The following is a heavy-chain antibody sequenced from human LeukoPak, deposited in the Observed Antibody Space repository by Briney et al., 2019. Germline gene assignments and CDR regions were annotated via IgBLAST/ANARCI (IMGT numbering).Heavy chain of an antibody. V-gene: IGHV4-39*07. J-gene: IGHJ5*02. CDR3: ARDGRAMFDP. CDR2: IYYSGST. Sequence: PSETLSLTCTVSGGSISSSSYYWGWIRQPPGKGLEWIGSIYYSGSTYYNPSLKSRVTISVDTSKNQFSLKLSSVTAADTAVYYCARDGRAMFDPWGQGTLVTVSS. CDR1: GGSISSSSYY. D-gene: IGHD2-2*01.